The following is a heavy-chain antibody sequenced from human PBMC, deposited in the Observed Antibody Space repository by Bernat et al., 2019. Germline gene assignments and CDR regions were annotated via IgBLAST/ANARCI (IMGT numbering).Heavy chain of an antibody. V-gene: IGHV1-3*04. CDR3: ARDEVAANYSSHGMDV. Sequence: QVQLVQSGAAVRKPGASVKVSCKASGYTFTNYAIHWVRQAPEQRPEWMGWLHTGNGNTRYSQKVQGRVTLTRDTSASTAYLELSSLTSEDTAVYYCARDEVAANYSSHGMDVWGQGTSVTVSS. CDR1: GYTFTNYA. D-gene: IGHD6-19*01. J-gene: IGHJ6*02. CDR2: LHTGNGNT.